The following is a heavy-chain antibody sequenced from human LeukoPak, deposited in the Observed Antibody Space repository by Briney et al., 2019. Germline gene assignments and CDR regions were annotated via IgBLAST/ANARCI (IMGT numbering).Heavy chain of an antibody. J-gene: IGHJ2*01. CDR1: GGSISSSSYY. CDR3: ARGVTMIVVVIHDWYFDL. Sequence: SETLSLTCTISGGSISSSSYYWGWIRQPPGKGLEWIGSIYYSRSTYYNPSLKSRVTISVDTSKNQFSLKLSSLTAADTAVYYCARGVTMIVVVIHDWYFDLWGRGTLVTVSP. D-gene: IGHD3-22*01. CDR2: IYYSRST. V-gene: IGHV4-39*01.